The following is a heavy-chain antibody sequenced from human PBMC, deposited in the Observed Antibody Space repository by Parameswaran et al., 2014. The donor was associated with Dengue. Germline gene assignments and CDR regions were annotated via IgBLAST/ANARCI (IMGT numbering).Heavy chain of an antibody. J-gene: IGHJ6*02. D-gene: IGHD6-19*01. CDR2: IYWDDDK. V-gene: IGHV2-5*02. CDR3: AHSSAVAGYYYGMDV. Sequence: VRQAPGKALEWLALIYWDDDKRYSPSLKSRLTITKDTSKNQVVLTMTNMDPVDTATYYCAHSSAVAGYYYGMDVWGQGTTVTVSS.